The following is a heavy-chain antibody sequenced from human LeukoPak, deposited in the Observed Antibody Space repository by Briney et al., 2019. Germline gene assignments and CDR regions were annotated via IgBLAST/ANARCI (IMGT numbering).Heavy chain of an antibody. Sequence: SETLSLTCAVYGGSFSGYYWSWIRQPPGKGLGWIGEINHSGSTNYNPSLKSRVTISVDKSKNQFSLKLSSVTAADTAVYYCARSIAVAGYYYYYYMDVWGKGTTVTVSS. J-gene: IGHJ6*03. CDR2: INHSGST. CDR1: GGSFSGYY. V-gene: IGHV4-34*01. D-gene: IGHD6-19*01. CDR3: ARSIAVAGYYYYYYMDV.